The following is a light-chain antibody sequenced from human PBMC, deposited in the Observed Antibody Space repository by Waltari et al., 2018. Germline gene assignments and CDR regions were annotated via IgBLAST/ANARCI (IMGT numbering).Light chain of an antibody. CDR2: GNT. J-gene: IGLJ2*01. CDR1: SSTIGDGYD. CDR3: QSYDRSLSGSI. Sequence: QSGLTQPPSVSGAPGQRVTIPCTGSSSTIGDGYDVHWYQLLPGTAPKLLIYGNTNRPSGVPDRFSGSKSGTSASLAITGLQAEDEADYYCQSYDRSLSGSIFGGGTKLTVL. V-gene: IGLV1-40*01.